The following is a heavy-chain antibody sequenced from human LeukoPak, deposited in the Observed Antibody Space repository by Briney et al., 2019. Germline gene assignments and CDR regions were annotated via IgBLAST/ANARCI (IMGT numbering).Heavy chain of an antibody. CDR2: INADEDRA. CDR1: GFTFSDYW. Sequence: GGSLRLSCAASGFTFSDYWMHWVRQAPGKGLVWVSHINADEDRAAYADPVKGRFTISRDNARNTLYLQMNSLRAEDTAVYYCARDVLAAGATGTFDIWGQGTMVTVSS. D-gene: IGHD1-14*01. V-gene: IGHV3-74*01. CDR3: ARDVLAAGATGTFDI. J-gene: IGHJ3*02.